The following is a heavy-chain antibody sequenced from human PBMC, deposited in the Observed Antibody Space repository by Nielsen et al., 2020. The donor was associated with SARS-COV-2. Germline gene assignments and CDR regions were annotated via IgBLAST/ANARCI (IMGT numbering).Heavy chain of an antibody. CDR3: ASGADYAAYGGDPDYGMDV. V-gene: IGHV5-51*01. CDR2: IYPGDSDT. CDR1: GYSFTSYW. J-gene: IGHJ6*02. Sequence: GSLKISCKGSGYSFTSYWIGWVRQMPGKGLEWMGIIYPGDSDTRYSPSFQGQVTISADKSISTAYLQWSSLKASDTAMYYCASGADYAAYGGDPDYGMDVWGQGTTVTVSS. D-gene: IGHD4-23*01.